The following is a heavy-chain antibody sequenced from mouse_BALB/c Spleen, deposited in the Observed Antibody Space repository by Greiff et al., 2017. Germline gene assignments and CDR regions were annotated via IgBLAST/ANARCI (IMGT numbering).Heavy chain of an antibody. J-gene: IGHJ2*01. CDR1: GYSITSDYA. CDR3: ARFYYGYVDY. D-gene: IGHD1-1*01. CDR2: ISYSGST. V-gene: IGHV3-2*02. Sequence: EVQGVESGPGLVKPSQSLSLTCTVTGYSITSDYAWNWIRQFPGNKLEWMGYISYSGSTSYNPSLKSRISITRDTSKNQFFLQLNSVTTEDTATYYCARFYYGYVDYWGQGTTLTVSS.